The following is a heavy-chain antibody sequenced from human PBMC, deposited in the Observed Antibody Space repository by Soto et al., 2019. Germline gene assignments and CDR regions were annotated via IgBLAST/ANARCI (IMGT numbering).Heavy chain of an antibody. J-gene: IGHJ5*02. CDR2: IYYSGST. Sequence: QVQLQESGPGLVKPSETLSLTCTVSGGSISSYYWSWIRQPPGKGLAWIGYIYYSGSTNYNPSLKSRVTISVDTSKNQFSLKLSSVTAADTAVYYCARELYYYDPRVHPANWFDPWGQGTLVTVSS. D-gene: IGHD3-3*01. V-gene: IGHV4-59*01. CDR1: GGSISSYY. CDR3: ARELYYYDPRVHPANWFDP.